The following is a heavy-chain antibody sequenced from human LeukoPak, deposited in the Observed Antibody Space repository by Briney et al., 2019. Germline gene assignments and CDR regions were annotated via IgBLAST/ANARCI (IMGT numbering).Heavy chain of an antibody. Sequence: PGGSLRLSCAASGFTFSEHYMSWIRQAPGKRLGWVWYISNSGRTIYYTDSVKGRFTISRGNAENSLYLQMNSLRAEDTAVYYCARVIATRPHYHYYMDVWGKGTTVTVSS. CDR1: GFTFSEHY. D-gene: IGHD6-6*01. CDR2: ISNSGRTI. CDR3: ARVIATRPHYHYYMDV. V-gene: IGHV3-11*04. J-gene: IGHJ6*03.